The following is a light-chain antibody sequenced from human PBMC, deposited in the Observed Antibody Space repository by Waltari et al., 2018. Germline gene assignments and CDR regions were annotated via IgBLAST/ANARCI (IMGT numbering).Light chain of an antibody. CDR3: QHYSSAPYT. Sequence: DIQMTQSPSTLSASVGDIVTITCRASQSISSWLAWYQVRPGQAPKLLIQKASSLQSGVPSRFSGSESGTTEFTLTISSLQPDDFATYYCQHYSSAPYTFGQGTKLEIK. CDR1: QSISSW. J-gene: IGKJ2*01. CDR2: KAS. V-gene: IGKV1-5*03.